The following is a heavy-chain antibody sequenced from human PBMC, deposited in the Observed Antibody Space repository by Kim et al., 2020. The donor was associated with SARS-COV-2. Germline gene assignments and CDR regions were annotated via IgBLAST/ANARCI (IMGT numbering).Heavy chain of an antibody. CDR2: ISYEGSTK. J-gene: IGHJ5*02. Sequence: GGSLRLSCAASGFTFSGHLMNWVRQAPGKGLEWVALISYEGSTKKYKESVQGRFTISRDNSKNALYLQMNSLRPEDTAVYYCARHLVGDRDMGPWGPGTMVTVSS. V-gene: IGHV3-30*03. D-gene: IGHD1-26*01. CDR3: ARHLVGDRDMGP. CDR1: GFTFSGHL.